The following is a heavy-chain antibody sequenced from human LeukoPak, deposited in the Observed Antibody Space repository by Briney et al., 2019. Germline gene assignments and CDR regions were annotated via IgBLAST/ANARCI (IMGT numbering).Heavy chain of an antibody. CDR2: ISNGGATK. V-gene: IGHV3-11*04. Sequence: SLXLSCAASGFTFSDYYMSWIRQAPGKGLEWVSYISNGGATKYYADSVKGRFTISRDNAKNSLYLQMNSLRAEDTAVYYCARDRKDFDYWGQGTLVTVSS. J-gene: IGHJ4*02. CDR3: ARDRKDFDY. CDR1: GFTFSDYY. D-gene: IGHD1-14*01.